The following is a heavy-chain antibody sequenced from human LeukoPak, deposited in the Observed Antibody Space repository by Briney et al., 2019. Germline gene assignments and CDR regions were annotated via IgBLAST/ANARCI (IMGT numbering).Heavy chain of an antibody. D-gene: IGHD3-3*01. CDR1: GGSIKNDYW. J-gene: IGHJ4*02. Sequence: PSETLSLTCTVYGGSIKNDYWWTWVRQSPGKGLEWIGEIYYTGSVNYNLSLGSRVTISRDTSKSQFSLMLRSVTAADTAVYYCARHYDLWSAYSYWGQGLLVTVSS. V-gene: IGHV4-4*02. CDR3: ARHYDLWSAYSY. CDR2: IYYTGSV.